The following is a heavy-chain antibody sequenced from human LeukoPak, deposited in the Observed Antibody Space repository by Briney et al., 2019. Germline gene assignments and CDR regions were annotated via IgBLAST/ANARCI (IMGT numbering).Heavy chain of an antibody. CDR3: ARDGSAYNFDY. V-gene: IGHV3-74*01. CDR2: VESNGRNT. CDR1: GFTFSTSW. D-gene: IGHD5-24*01. Sequence: PGGSLRLSCAASGFTFSTSWMHWVRHAPGKGLVWVSRVESNGRNTIYADSVKGRFTISRDNRKNTLYLQMNSLRAEDTAVYYCARDGSAYNFDYWGQGTLVTVSS. J-gene: IGHJ4*02.